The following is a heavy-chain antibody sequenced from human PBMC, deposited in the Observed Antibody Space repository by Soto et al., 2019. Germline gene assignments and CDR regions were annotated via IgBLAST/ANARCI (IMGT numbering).Heavy chain of an antibody. Sequence: KQSQTLSLTCTVSGGSISSSSYYWGWIRQPPGKGLEWIGSIYYSRSTYYNPSLKSRVTISVDTSKNQFSLKLSSVTAADTAVYYCARRYYGSGSYYNPYYYYGMDVWGQGATVTVSS. CDR1: GGSISSSSYY. CDR3: ARRYYGSGSYYNPYYYYGMDV. D-gene: IGHD3-10*01. CDR2: IYYSRST. V-gene: IGHV4-39*01. J-gene: IGHJ6*02.